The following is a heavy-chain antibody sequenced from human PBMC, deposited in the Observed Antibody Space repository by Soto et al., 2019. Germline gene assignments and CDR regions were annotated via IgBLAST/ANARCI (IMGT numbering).Heavy chain of an antibody. Sequence: SETLSLTCTVSGVSVSSGSFYWARIRQPPGKGLEWIGFGSYSGTTNYKPSLKSRVTISVDTSRSQISLKVSSLTAADTAVYYCARGATVTQFDYWGRGTLVTVSS. J-gene: IGHJ4*02. D-gene: IGHD4-17*01. CDR2: GSYSGTT. V-gene: IGHV4-61*01. CDR1: GVSVSSGSFY. CDR3: ARGATVTQFDY.